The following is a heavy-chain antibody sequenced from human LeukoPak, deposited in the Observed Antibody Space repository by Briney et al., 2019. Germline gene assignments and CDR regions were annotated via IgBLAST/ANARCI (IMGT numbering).Heavy chain of an antibody. CDR2: ISYDGSNK. CDR1: GFTFSSYG. Sequence: GGSLRLSCAASGFTFSSYGMHWVRQAPGKGLEWVAVISYDGSNKYYADSVKGRFTISRDNSKNTLYLQMNSLRAEDTAIYYCARQWFGDWGYYFDYWGQGTLVTVSP. J-gene: IGHJ4*02. CDR3: ARQWFGDWGYYFDY. V-gene: IGHV3-30*03. D-gene: IGHD3-10*01.